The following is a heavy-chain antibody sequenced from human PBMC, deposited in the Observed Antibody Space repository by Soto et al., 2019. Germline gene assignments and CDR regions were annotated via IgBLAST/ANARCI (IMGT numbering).Heavy chain of an antibody. D-gene: IGHD2-15*01. Sequence: QVQLQQWGAGLLKPSETLSLTCAVYGGSFSGYYWSWIRQPPGKGLEWIGEINHSGSTNYNPSLKSRVTISVDTSKNQFSLKLSSVTAADTAVYYCARVGVVPFFRYYYYGMDVWGQGTTVTVSS. V-gene: IGHV4-34*01. CDR3: ARVGVVPFFRYYYYGMDV. J-gene: IGHJ6*02. CDR1: GGSFSGYY. CDR2: INHSGST.